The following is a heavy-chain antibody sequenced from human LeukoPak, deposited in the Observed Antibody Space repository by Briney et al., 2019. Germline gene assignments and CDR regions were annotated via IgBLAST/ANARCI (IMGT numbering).Heavy chain of an antibody. Sequence: NSSQTLSLTCTVSGGSVSSGGYYWSWIRQHPGKGLEWIGYIYYSGSTYYNPSLKSRVTISVDTSKNQFSLKLSSVTAADTAVYYCARLDYDSSGYYPVRLYYFDYWGQGTLVTVSS. V-gene: IGHV4-31*03. CDR2: IYYSGST. J-gene: IGHJ4*02. CDR1: GGSVSSGGYY. D-gene: IGHD3-22*01. CDR3: ARLDYDSSGYYPVRLYYFDY.